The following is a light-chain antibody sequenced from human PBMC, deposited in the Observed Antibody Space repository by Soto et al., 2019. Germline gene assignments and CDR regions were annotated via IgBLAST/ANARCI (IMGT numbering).Light chain of an antibody. V-gene: IGKV3-11*01. CDR2: DAS. CDR1: QSVSSY. Sequence: EIVLTQSPATLSLSPGERATLSCRASQSVSSYFACYQQKPGQAPRLLRYDASNRSTGVPARFSGSGSGTDFILTISRVVHEAFAVYKCQQRTNLSAETFGQATKVEI. J-gene: IGKJ1*01. CDR3: QQRTNLSAET.